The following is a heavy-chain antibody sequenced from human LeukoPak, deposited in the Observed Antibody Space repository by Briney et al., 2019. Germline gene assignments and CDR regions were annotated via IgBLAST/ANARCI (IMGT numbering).Heavy chain of an antibody. CDR2: ISYDGSNK. D-gene: IGHD5-24*01. CDR3: AKGYRWLQSHPIDY. J-gene: IGHJ4*02. Sequence: GRSLRLSCAASGFTFSSYGMHWVRQAPGKGLEWVAVISYDGSNKYYADSVKGRFTISRDNSKNTLYLQMNSLRAEDTAVYYCAKGYRWLQSHPIDYWDQGTLVTVSS. CDR1: GFTFSSYG. V-gene: IGHV3-30*18.